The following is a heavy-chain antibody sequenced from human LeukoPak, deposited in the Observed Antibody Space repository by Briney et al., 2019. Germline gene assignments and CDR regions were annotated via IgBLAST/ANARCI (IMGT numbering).Heavy chain of an antibody. CDR3: ARAGPIDY. CDR2: IYSGGST. J-gene: IGHJ4*02. Sequence: GGSLRLSCASSGFIVSSKYMSWVRQAPGKGLEWVSVIYSGGSTYYAASVEGRFTISRDNSKNTVYLQMNSLRVEDTAVYYCARAGPIDYWGQGTLVTVSS. CDR1: GFIVSSKY. V-gene: IGHV3-53*01.